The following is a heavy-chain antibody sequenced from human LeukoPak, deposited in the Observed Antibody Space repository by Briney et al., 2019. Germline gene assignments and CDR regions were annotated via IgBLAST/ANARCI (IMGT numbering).Heavy chain of an antibody. V-gene: IGHV4-39*01. J-gene: IGHJ4*02. CDR1: GASISSTTYY. D-gene: IGHD3-9*01. CDR3: ARRMVESSVLRYFDWLHKTAPGSFDY. CDR2: IYYSGST. Sequence: SETLSLTCTVSGASISSTTYYWGWIRQPPRKGLEWIASIYYSGSTYYNPSLKSRVTISVDTSKNQFSLKLSSVTAADTAVYYCARRMVESSVLRYFDWLHKTAPGSFDYWGQGTLVAVSS.